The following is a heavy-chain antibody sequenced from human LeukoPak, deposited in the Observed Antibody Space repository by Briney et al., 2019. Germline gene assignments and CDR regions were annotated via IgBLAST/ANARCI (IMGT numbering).Heavy chain of an antibody. Sequence: PSETLSLTCTVSGGSISSYYWSWIRQPPGKGLEWIGYTHYSGSTSYNPSLKSRVTISVDTSKNQFSLKLTSVTVADTAVYYCARGYSGSYGRFDYWGQGTLVTVSS. CDR1: GGSISSYY. CDR3: ARGYSGSYGRFDY. CDR2: THYSGST. D-gene: IGHD1-26*01. V-gene: IGHV4-59*01. J-gene: IGHJ4*02.